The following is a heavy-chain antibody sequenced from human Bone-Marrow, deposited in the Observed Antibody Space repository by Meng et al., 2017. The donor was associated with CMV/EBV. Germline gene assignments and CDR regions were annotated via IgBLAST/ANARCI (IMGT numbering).Heavy chain of an antibody. J-gene: IGHJ4*02. Sequence: ASVKVSCKTSGYTLTAYYMHWVRQAPGEGLEWMGWINPNTGGTNYAQKFQGRITMTRDTSIRTAYMELSSLRSDDTAVYYCARAYDFWSGYYTYYVDYWGQGTLVTVSS. D-gene: IGHD3-3*01. CDR2: INPNTGGT. CDR3: ARAYDFWSGYYTYYVDY. CDR1: GYTLTAYY. V-gene: IGHV1-2*02.